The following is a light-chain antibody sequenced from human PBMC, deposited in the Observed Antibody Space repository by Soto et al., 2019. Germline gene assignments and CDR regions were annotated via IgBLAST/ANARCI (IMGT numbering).Light chain of an antibody. J-gene: IGKJ1*01. CDR1: QSISDR. V-gene: IGKV1-5*03. CDR2: KAS. Sequence: DIQMTQSPSSLSASVGDRVTMTCRASQSISDRLAWYQQKPGKAPKLLIYKASTLKSGVPSRLSGSGSGTEFTLTISSLQPDDFATYYCQHYNSYSEAFGQGTKVDIK. CDR3: QHYNSYSEA.